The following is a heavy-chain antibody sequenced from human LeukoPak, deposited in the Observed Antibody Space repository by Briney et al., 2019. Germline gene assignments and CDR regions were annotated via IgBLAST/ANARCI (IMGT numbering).Heavy chain of an antibody. CDR2: IYYSGST. CDR1: GGSISSYY. Sequence: SETLSLTCTVSGGSISSYYWSWIRQPPGKGLEWIGYIYYSGSTNYNPSLKSRVTISVDTSKNQFSLNLSSVTAADTAVYYCARDQGYGMDVWGQGTTVTVSS. V-gene: IGHV4-59*01. CDR3: ARDQGYGMDV. J-gene: IGHJ6*02.